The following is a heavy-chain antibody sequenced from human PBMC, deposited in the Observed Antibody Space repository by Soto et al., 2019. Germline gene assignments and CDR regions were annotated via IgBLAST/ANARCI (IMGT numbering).Heavy chain of an antibody. V-gene: IGHV6-1*01. CDR2: TYYRSKWYN. Sequence: SQTLSLTCAISGDSVSSNSAAWNWIRQSPSRGLEWLGRTYYRSKWYNDYAVSVKSRITINPDTSKNQFSLQLNSVTPEDTAVYYCARASLHVDTAMVTGIYYYYGMDVWRQGTTVTVSS. J-gene: IGHJ6*02. D-gene: IGHD5-18*01. CDR3: ARASLHVDTAMVTGIYYYYGMDV. CDR1: GDSVSSNSAA.